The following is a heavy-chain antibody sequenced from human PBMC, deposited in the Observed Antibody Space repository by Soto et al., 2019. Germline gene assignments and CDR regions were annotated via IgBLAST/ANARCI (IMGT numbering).Heavy chain of an antibody. CDR2: IYYSGST. V-gene: IGHV4-30-4*01. J-gene: IGHJ6*02. Sequence: SETLSLTCTVSGGSISSGDYYWSWIRQPPGKGLEWIGYIYYSGSTYYNPSLKSRVTISVDTSKNQFSLKLSSVTAADTAVYYCARDGTTVTTFPYGMDVWGQGTTVTVSS. CDR3: ARDGTTVTTFPYGMDV. CDR1: GGSISSGDYY. D-gene: IGHD4-4*01.